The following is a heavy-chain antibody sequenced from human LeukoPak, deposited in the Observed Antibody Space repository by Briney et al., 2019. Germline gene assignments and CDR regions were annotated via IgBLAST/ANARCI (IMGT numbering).Heavy chain of an antibody. CDR3: ARGTQTYYDKAPVDY. J-gene: IGHJ4*02. CDR1: GGSFSGYY. V-gene: IGHV4-34*01. Sequence: SETLSLTCAVYGGSFSGYYWSWIRQPPGKGLEWIGEINRSGSTNYNPSLKSRVTISVDTSKSQFSLKLSSVTAADTAVYYCARGTQTYYDKAPVDYWGQGTLVTVSS. D-gene: IGHD3-22*01. CDR2: INRSGST.